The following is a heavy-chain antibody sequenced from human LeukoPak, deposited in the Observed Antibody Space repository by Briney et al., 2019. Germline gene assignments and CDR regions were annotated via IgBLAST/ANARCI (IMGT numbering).Heavy chain of an antibody. D-gene: IGHD4-11*01. CDR2: IRYDGSNK. J-gene: IGHJ4*02. Sequence: GGSLRLSCAASGFTFSSYGMHWVRQAPGKGLEWVAFIRYDGSNKYYADSVKGRFTISRDNSKNTLYLQMNSLRAEDTAVYYCAKDDYTQYSVPYWGQGTLVTVSS. V-gene: IGHV3-30*02. CDR1: GFTFSSYG. CDR3: AKDDYTQYSVPY.